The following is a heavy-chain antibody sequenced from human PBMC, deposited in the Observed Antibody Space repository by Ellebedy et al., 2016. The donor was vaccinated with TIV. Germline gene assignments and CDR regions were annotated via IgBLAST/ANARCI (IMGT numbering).Heavy chain of an antibody. D-gene: IGHD3-10*01. CDR3: AKGINAWVRGSIDY. CDR2: IRYDGSNK. CDR1: GFTFSSYA. V-gene: IGHV3-30*02. J-gene: IGHJ4*02. Sequence: GESLKISCAASGFTFSSYAMHWVRQAPGKGLEWVAFIRYDGSNKYYADSMKGRFTISRDNSKHTLYLQMNSLRAEDTAVYYCAKGINAWVRGSIDYWGQGTLVTVSS.